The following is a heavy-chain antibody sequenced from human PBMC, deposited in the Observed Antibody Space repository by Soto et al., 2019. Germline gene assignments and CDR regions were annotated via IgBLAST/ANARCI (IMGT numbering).Heavy chain of an antibody. CDR3: AKGDYSNYYCYGMDV. Sequence: GGSLRLSCAASGFTFSSYAMSWVRQAPGKGLEWVSAISGSGGSTYYADSVKGRFTISRDNSKNTLYLQMNSLRAEDTAVYYCAKGDYSNYYCYGMDVWGQGTTVTVSS. CDR1: GFTFSSYA. J-gene: IGHJ6*02. D-gene: IGHD4-4*01. V-gene: IGHV3-23*01. CDR2: ISGSGGST.